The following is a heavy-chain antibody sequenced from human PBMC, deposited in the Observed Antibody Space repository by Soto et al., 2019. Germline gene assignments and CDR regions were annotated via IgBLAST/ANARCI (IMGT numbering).Heavy chain of an antibody. CDR3: ARQSIDYGDGMGV. V-gene: IGHV4-59*08. CDR1: GGSIRSYY. J-gene: IGHJ6*02. Sequence: SETLSLTCTVSGGSIRSYYWSWIRQPPGKGLEWIGYIYYSGSTKYNPSLKGRVTISVDTSKNQFSLKVSSVTAADTAVYYCARQSIDYGDGMGVWGQGTTVTVSS. D-gene: IGHD4-17*01. CDR2: IYYSGST.